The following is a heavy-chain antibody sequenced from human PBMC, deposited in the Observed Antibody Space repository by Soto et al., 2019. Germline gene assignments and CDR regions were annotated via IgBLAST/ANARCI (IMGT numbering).Heavy chain of an antibody. Sequence: QVQLVQSGAEVKKPGSSVKVSCKASGGTFSSYTISWVRQAPGQGLEWVGGIIPILGIANYAQKFQGRVTITADKSTSTAYMELSSLRSEDTAVYYCARGYCSSTSCYGGSYYYYGMDVWGQGTTVTVSS. CDR2: IIPILGIA. D-gene: IGHD2-2*01. J-gene: IGHJ6*02. CDR3: ARGYCSSTSCYGGSYYYYGMDV. V-gene: IGHV1-69*02. CDR1: GGTFSSYT.